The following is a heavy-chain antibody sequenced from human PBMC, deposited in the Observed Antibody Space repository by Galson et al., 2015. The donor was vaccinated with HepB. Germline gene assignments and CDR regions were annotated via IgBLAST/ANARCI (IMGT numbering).Heavy chain of an antibody. CDR2: ISSSSSTI. J-gene: IGHJ3*02. CDR3: ARAKRAEYYGSGSYYNDAFDI. Sequence: SLRLSCAASGFTFSSYSMNWVRQAPGKGLEWVSYISSSSSTIYYADSVKGRFTISRDNAKNSLYLQMNSLRAEDTAVYYCARAKRAEYYGSGSYYNDAFDIWGQGTMVTVSS. CDR1: GFTFSSYS. V-gene: IGHV3-48*04. D-gene: IGHD3-10*01.